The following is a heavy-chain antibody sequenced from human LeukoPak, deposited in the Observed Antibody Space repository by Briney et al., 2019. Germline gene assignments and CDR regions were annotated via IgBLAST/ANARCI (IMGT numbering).Heavy chain of an antibody. CDR1: GYTFTGYY. V-gene: IGHV1-69*04. D-gene: IGHD3-22*01. CDR2: IIPILGIA. Sequence: EASVKVSCKASGYTFTGYYMHWVRQAPGQGLEWMGRIIPILGIANYAQKFQGRVTITADKSTSTAYMELSSLRSEDTAVYYCARDLEDYYDSSGYAWFDPWGQGTLVTVSS. CDR3: ARDLEDYYDSSGYAWFDP. J-gene: IGHJ5*02.